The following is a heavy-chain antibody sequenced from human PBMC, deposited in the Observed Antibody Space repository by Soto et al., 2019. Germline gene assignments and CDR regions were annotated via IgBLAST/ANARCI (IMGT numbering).Heavy chain of an antibody. CDR1: GFTFSSYI. D-gene: IGHD6-19*01. V-gene: IGHV3-48*02. J-gene: IGHJ4*02. Sequence: LXLSCASSGFTFSSYIMNWVRQAPGKGLEWVSYISSSSSTIYYADSVKGRFTISRDNAKNSLYLQMNSLRDEDTAVYYCARVGTYSSGWYGRQIDYWGQGTLVTVSS. CDR3: ARVGTYSSGWYGRQIDY. CDR2: ISSSSSTI.